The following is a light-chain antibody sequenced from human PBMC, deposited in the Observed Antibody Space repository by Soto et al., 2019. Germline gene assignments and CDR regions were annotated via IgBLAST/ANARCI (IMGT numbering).Light chain of an antibody. V-gene: IGLV2-23*01. CDR2: EGT. J-gene: IGLJ1*01. CDR3: CAYV. Sequence: QSALTQPASVSGSPGQSITISCTGTNNLVSWYQQHPGKAPKVVVYEGTKRPSGVSNRFSGSNSGGTASLTISGLQAKDEASYFCCAYVFGTGTKVTV. CDR1: NNL.